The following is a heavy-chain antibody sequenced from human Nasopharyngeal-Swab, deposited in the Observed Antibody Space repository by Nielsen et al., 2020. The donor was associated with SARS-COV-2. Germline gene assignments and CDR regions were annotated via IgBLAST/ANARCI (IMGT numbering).Heavy chain of an antibody. V-gene: IGHV3-30-3*01. Sequence: GSSLRLPCAASGFTFSRYTMHWVRQAPGKGLEWVAVISYDGSNKYYADSVKGRFTISRDISKNTLYLQMNSLRAEDTAVFYCASTPLDSSGYYYAFHYWGRGTLVTVSS. CDR1: GFTFSRYT. CDR2: ISYDGSNK. CDR3: ASTPLDSSGYYYAFHY. J-gene: IGHJ4*02. D-gene: IGHD3-22*01.